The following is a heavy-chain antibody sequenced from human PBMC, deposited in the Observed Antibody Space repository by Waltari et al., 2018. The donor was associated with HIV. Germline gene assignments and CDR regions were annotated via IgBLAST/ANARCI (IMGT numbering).Heavy chain of an antibody. J-gene: IGHJ4*02. CDR1: GFTFISYW. V-gene: IGHV3-74*01. CDR2: SNSDATST. CDR3: ARGFRVGCSDATCYSHY. D-gene: IGHD2-15*01. Sequence: EVQLVESGGNLVQPGGSLRLSCAASGFTFISYWMNWVRQAPGKGLVWVSRSNSDATSTAYADSVKGRFTISRDNAKNTLYLQMNSLRAEDTAVYYCARGFRVGCSDATCYSHYWGQGTLVTVSS.